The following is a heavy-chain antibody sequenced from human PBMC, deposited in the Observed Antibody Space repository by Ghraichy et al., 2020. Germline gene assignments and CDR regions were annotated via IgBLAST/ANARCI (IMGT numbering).Heavy chain of an antibody. J-gene: IGHJ3*02. V-gene: IGHV4-59*01. CDR1: GGSISSYY. CDR2: IYYSGST. CDR3: ARQWGLQSLTYSGSYYGAFYI. Sequence: SETLSLTCTVSGGSISSYYWSWIRQPPGKGLEWIGYIYYSGSTNYNPSLKSRVTISVDTSKNQFSLKLSSVTAADTAVYYCARQWGLQSLTYSGSYYGAFYIWGQGTMVTVSS. D-gene: IGHD1-26*01.